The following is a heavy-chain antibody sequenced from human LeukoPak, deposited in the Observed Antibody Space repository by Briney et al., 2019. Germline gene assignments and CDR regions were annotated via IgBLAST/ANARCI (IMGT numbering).Heavy chain of an antibody. Sequence: TGGSLRLSCAASGFTFSSYGMHWVRQAPGKGLEWVAVISYDGSNKYYADSVKGRFTISRDSSKNTLYLQMNSLRAEDTAVYYCAKDHTKYCSGGSCYSRGFEYWGQGTLVTVSS. V-gene: IGHV3-30*18. CDR1: GFTFSSYG. D-gene: IGHD2-15*01. CDR3: AKDHTKYCSGGSCYSRGFEY. CDR2: ISYDGSNK. J-gene: IGHJ4*02.